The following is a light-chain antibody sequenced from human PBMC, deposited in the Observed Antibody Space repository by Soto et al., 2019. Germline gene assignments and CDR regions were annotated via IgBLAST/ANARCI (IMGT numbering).Light chain of an antibody. CDR3: RQYATSPQT. CDR1: QSVSGNC. V-gene: IGKV3-20*01. Sequence: EIVLTQSPGTLSLSPGERAILSCRASQSVSGNCLAWYQQKPGQAPRLLIYAASNRATDIPDRFSGSGFATDFTLAISRLEPEDFAVYYCRQYATSPQTFGPGTKVAI. J-gene: IGKJ3*01. CDR2: AAS.